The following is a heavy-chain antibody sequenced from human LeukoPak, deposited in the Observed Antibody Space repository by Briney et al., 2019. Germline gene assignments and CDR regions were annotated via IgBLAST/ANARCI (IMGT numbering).Heavy chain of an antibody. J-gene: IGHJ4*02. V-gene: IGHV3-66*01. CDR3: ARGGPYFDY. CDR2: IYSGGSR. Sequence: GGSLRLSCAASGFTFSSYAMSWVRQAPGKGLEWVSVIYSGGSRYYADSVKGRFTISRDNSKNTLYLQMNSLRAEDTAVYYCARGGPYFDYWGQGTLVTVSS. CDR1: GFTFSSYA.